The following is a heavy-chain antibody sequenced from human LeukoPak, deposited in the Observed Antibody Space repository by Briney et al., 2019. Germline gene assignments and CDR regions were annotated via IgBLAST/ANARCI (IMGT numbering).Heavy chain of an antibody. Sequence: GGSLRLSCAASGFTFSSYSMNWVRQAPGKGLECILYISSSSSTIYYADSVKGRFTISRDNAKNSLYLQMNGLRDEDTAVYYCARGYYGSGSYFLDYWGQGTLVTVSS. CDR3: ARGYYGSGSYFLDY. CDR1: GFTFSSYS. CDR2: ISSSSSTI. D-gene: IGHD3-10*01. J-gene: IGHJ4*02. V-gene: IGHV3-48*02.